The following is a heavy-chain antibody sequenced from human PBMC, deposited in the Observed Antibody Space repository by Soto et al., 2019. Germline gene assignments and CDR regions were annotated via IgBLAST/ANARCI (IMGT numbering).Heavy chain of an antibody. V-gene: IGHV1-18*01. CDR2: ISAYNGNT. CDR1: GYTFTSYG. CDR3: ARTPTSIVVVIAISPYYYYMDV. J-gene: IGHJ6*03. D-gene: IGHD2-21*01. Sequence: ASVKVSCKASGYTFTSYGISWVRQAPGQGLERMGWISAYNGNTNYAQKLQGRVTMTTDTSTSTAYMELRSLRSDDTAVYYCARTPTSIVVVIAISPYYYYMDVWGKGTTVTVSS.